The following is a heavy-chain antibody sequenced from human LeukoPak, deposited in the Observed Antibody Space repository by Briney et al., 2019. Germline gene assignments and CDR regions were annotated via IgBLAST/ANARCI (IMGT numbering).Heavy chain of an antibody. CDR3: ARHTPSSTRIRFDP. CDR2: VYYSGST. J-gene: IGHJ5*02. CDR1: GASAKNKFYF. Sequence: SETLSLTCTVSGASAKNKFYFSGWIRQPPGKDAEWIGSVYYSGSTYYNPSLKRRPTISIDTSPSPISLKLTSVTAADAAIYYCARHTPSSTRIRFDPWGQGILVTVSS. V-gene: IGHV4-39*01. D-gene: IGHD5/OR15-5a*01.